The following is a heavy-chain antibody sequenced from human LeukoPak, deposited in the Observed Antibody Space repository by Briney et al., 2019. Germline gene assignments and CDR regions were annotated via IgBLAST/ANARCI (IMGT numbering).Heavy chain of an antibody. CDR1: GGSIRNSFNF. V-gene: IGHV4-39*01. CDR3: VRLDSSGWYEGDGDH. D-gene: IGHD6-19*01. Sequence: SETLSLTCIVSGGSIRNSFNFWGWIRQPPGKGLEWLGNICYSGRTDYSPSLKSRLTISVDTSKNQFSLTLNSVTATDTAVYFCVRLDSSGWYEGDGDHWGQGILVTVSS. CDR2: ICYSGRT. J-gene: IGHJ5*02.